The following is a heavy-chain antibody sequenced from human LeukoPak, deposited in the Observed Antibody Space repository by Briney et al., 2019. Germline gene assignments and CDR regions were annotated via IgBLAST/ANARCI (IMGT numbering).Heavy chain of an antibody. CDR3: AKVAIFGVVYSYYFDY. CDR2: ISSSSSYI. CDR1: GFTFSSYS. Sequence: GGSLRLSCEASGFTFSSYSMNWVRQAPGKGLEWVSRISSSSSYIYYTDSVKGRFTISRDNAKNSLYLQMNSLRAEDTAVYYCAKVAIFGVVYSYYFDYWGQGTLVTVSS. J-gene: IGHJ4*02. V-gene: IGHV3-21*04. D-gene: IGHD3-3*01.